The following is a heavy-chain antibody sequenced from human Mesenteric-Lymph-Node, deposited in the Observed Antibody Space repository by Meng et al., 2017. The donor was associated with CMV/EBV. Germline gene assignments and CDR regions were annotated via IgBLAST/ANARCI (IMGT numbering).Heavy chain of an antibody. D-gene: IGHD6-13*01. CDR3: ARGEGRTAPGTSGYFQY. CDR1: GFIFDDYG. V-gene: IGHV3-11*01. Sequence: GGSLRLSCAASGFIFDDYGMSWVRQAPGKGLEWVSYISGSGDTTYYPDSVKGRFTISRDNAKNSLYLQMNSLRGEDTAVYYCARGEGRTAPGTSGYFQYWGQGTLVTVSS. J-gene: IGHJ1*01. CDR2: ISGSGDTT.